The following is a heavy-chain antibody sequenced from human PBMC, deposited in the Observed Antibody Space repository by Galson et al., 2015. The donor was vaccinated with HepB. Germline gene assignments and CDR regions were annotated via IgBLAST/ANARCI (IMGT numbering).Heavy chain of an antibody. Sequence: SVKVSCKASGYTFISHGISWVRQAPGQGLEWMGWISPYDGNTNYAQILQGRVTMTTDTPTSTAYMELRSLRSDDTAVYYCVRVAAALGGFDPRGQGTLVTVSS. CDR3: VRVAAALGGFDP. CDR1: GYTFISHG. CDR2: ISPYDGNT. J-gene: IGHJ5*02. V-gene: IGHV1-18*01. D-gene: IGHD2-15*01.